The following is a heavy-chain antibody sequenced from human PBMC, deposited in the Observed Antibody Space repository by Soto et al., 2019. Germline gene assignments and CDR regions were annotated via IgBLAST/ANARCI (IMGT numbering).Heavy chain of an antibody. Sequence: GECLKISWVASGFNFNTDSMHWVRQAPGEGLVWISRINTDGTSTNYADSVRGRFTFSRDNAKNTLYLQMNSLRADDTAVYYCVRGPGAYVYFGFDVWGQGTMVTVS. V-gene: IGHV3-74*01. CDR3: VRGPGAYVYFGFDV. D-gene: IGHD3-9*01. CDR2: INTDGTST. J-gene: IGHJ3*01. CDR1: GFNFNTDS.